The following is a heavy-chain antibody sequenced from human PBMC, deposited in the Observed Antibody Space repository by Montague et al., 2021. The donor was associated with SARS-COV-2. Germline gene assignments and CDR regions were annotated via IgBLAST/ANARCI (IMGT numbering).Heavy chain of an antibody. CDR2: ISISGST. Sequence: TLSLTCTVSGGSIGSGSYYWSWIRQPAGKGLEWIGRISISGSTNYNPSLKSRVTISVDTSKNQFSLKLSSVTAADTAVYYCARDISVSGRFDYWDQGTLVTVSS. D-gene: IGHD6-19*01. J-gene: IGHJ4*02. CDR1: GGSIGSGSYY. CDR3: ARDISVSGRFDY. V-gene: IGHV4-61*02.